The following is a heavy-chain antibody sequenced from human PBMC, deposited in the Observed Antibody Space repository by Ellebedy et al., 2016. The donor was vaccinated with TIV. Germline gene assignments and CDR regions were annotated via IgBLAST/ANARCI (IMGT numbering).Heavy chain of an antibody. Sequence: GGSLRLSXAASGFTFSNYWMSWVRQAPGKGLDWLANIKGDGSEKYYVDSVEGRFTISRDNAKSSLYLQLNSLRAEDTAVYYCTRHPFGDFDYWGQGTLVTVSS. J-gene: IGHJ4*02. D-gene: IGHD3-10*01. V-gene: IGHV3-7*03. CDR2: IKGDGSEK. CDR3: TRHPFGDFDY. CDR1: GFTFSNYW.